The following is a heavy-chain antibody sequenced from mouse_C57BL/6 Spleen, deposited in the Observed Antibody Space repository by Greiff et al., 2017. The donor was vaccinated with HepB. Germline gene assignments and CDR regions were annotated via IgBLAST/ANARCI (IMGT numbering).Heavy chain of an antibody. D-gene: IGHD2-4*01. CDR2: IDPEDGET. Sequence: VQLKQSGAELVKPGASVKLSCTASGFNINDYYMHWVKQRPEQGLEWIGRIDPEDGETKYAPKFQGKATITADTSSNTAYLQLSSLTSADSAVYYCAISDYDGYFGGWGTGTTVTVSS. J-gene: IGHJ1*03. V-gene: IGHV14-2*01. CDR3: AISDYDGYFGG. CDR1: GFNINDYY.